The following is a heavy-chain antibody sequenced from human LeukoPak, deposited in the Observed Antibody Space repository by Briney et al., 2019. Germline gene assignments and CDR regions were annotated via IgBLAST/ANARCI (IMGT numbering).Heavy chain of an antibody. CDR2: INHSGST. D-gene: IGHD3-9*01. Sequence: SETLSLTCAVYGGSFSGYYWSWIRQPPGKGLEWIGEINHSGSTNYNPSLKSRVTISVDKSKNQFSLKLNSVTAADTAVYYCASKLFTLRYFDYWGQGTLVTVSS. CDR3: ASKLFTLRYFDY. V-gene: IGHV4-34*01. J-gene: IGHJ4*02. CDR1: GGSFSGYY.